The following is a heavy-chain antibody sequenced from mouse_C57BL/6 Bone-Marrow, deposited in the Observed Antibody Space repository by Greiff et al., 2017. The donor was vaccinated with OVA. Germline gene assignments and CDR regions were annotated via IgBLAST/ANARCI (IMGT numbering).Heavy chain of an antibody. CDR1: GYTFTSYG. V-gene: IGHV1-81*01. CDR3: ARGGLRRPYDY. CDR2: IYPRSGNT. J-gene: IGHJ4*01. D-gene: IGHD2-4*01. Sequence: LVESGAELARPGASVKLSCKASGYTFTSYGISWVKQRTGQGLEWIGEIYPRSGNTYYNEKFKGKATLTADKSSSTAYMELRSLTSEDSAVYFCARGGLRRPYDYWGQGTSGTVSS.